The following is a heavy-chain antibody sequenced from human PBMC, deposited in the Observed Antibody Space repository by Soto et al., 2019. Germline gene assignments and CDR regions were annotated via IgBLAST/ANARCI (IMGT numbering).Heavy chain of an antibody. D-gene: IGHD6-19*01. CDR2: IGSSTSTI. J-gene: IGHJ6*02. V-gene: IGHV3-48*02. Sequence: EVQLVESGGGLVQPGGSLRLSCAASEFTFNNYGMNWVRQAPGKGLEWVSYIGSSTSTIYYADSVRGRFTISRDNAKNSLYLQRSSLRDEDTAVYYCARSGAVAGNYYYYGMDVWGQGTTVTVSS. CDR1: EFTFNNYG. CDR3: ARSGAVAGNYYYYGMDV.